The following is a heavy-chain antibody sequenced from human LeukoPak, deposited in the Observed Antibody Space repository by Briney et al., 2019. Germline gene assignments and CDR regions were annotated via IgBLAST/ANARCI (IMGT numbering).Heavy chain of an antibody. Sequence: GGSLRLSCAASGFTFDDYGMSWVRQAPGKGLEWVSGINWNGGSTGYADSVKGRFTISRDNSKNTLYLQMNSLRAEDTAVYYCARAGAAAGTGVNYFDYWGQGTLVTVSS. J-gene: IGHJ4*02. D-gene: IGHD6-13*01. CDR1: GFTFDDYG. CDR3: ARAGAAAGTGVNYFDY. CDR2: INWNGGST. V-gene: IGHV3-20*04.